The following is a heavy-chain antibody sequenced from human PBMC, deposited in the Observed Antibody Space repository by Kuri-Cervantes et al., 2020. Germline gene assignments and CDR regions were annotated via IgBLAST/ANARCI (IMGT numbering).Heavy chain of an antibody. CDR1: GYTFTSYG. J-gene: IGHJ3*02. Sequence: ASVKVSCKASGYTFTSYGISWMRQAPGQGLEWMGWISAYNGNTNYAQNVQGRVIMTTDTSTSTVYMELRSLRSDDTAVYYCARDVFGAAVASRAFDIWGQGAMVTVSS. CDR2: ISAYNGNT. D-gene: IGHD6-19*01. V-gene: IGHV1-18*01. CDR3: ARDVFGAAVASRAFDI.